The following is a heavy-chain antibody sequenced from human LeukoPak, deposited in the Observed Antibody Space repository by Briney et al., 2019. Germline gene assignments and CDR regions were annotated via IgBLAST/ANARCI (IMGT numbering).Heavy chain of an antibody. CDR1: GGTFSSYA. D-gene: IGHD3-22*01. V-gene: IGHV1-69*06. CDR2: IIPIFGTA. CDR3: ASSMAGYYDSSGYSPFDY. J-gene: IGHJ4*02. Sequence: ASVKVSCKASGGTFSSYAISWVRQAPGQGLEWMGGIIPIFGTANYAQKFQGRVTITADKSTSTAYMELSSLRSEDTAVYYCASSMAGYYDSSGYSPFDYWGQGTLITVSS.